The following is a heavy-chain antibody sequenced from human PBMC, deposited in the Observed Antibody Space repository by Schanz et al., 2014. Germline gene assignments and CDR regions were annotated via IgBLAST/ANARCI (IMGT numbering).Heavy chain of an antibody. V-gene: IGHV3-11*01. Sequence: QVQLVDSGGGLVEPGGSLRLSCAASGFIFSDYYMAWLRQAPGKGPEYVSYISSGGTTTYHSDSVKGRFTISRDSAENSLYLQMNSLRAEDTAVYYCAKTLFPGGTQTFGNWGRGTLVTVSS. CDR3: AKTLFPGGTQTFGN. CDR1: GFIFSDYY. D-gene: IGHD2-8*02. J-gene: IGHJ4*02. CDR2: ISSGGTTT.